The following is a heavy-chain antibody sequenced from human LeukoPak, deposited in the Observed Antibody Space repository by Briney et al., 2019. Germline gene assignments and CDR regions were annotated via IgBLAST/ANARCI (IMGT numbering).Heavy chain of an antibody. CDR1: GFTFSSYA. V-gene: IGHV3-23*01. CDR3: AKELDYYDSSGYYRPLGAFDI. J-gene: IGHJ3*02. CDR2: ISGSDGST. Sequence: GGSLRLSCAASGFTFSSYAMNWVRQAPGKGLEWVSGISGSDGSTYYADSVKGRFTISRDNSKNTLYLQMNSLRAEDTAVYYCAKELDYYDSSGYYRPLGAFDIWGQGTMATVSS. D-gene: IGHD3-22*01.